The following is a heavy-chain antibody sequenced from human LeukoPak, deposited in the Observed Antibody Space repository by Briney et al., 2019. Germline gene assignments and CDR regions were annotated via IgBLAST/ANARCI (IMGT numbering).Heavy chain of an antibody. CDR1: GFTFSSYW. D-gene: IGHD5-12*01. V-gene: IGHV3-7*01. CDR2: IKQNGGEK. CDR3: ARDGFSDFDNYFAS. Sequence: GGSLRLSCAASGFTFSSYWMTWVRQAPGKGLEWVASIKQNGGEKYYVDSVKGRFTISRDNANNSLYLQMNSLGAEDTAVYYCARDGFSDFDNYFASWGQGTLVTVSS. J-gene: IGHJ4*02.